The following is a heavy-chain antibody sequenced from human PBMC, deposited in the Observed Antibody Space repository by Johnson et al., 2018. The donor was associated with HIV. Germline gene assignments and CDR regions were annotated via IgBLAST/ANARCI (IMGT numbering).Heavy chain of an antibody. CDR2: ISGSGGST. V-gene: IGHV3-23*04. D-gene: IGHD1-26*01. Sequence: VHLVESGGGLVQPGGSLRLSCVASGFTVSNNYMSWVRQAPGKGLEWVSTISGSGGSTYYADSVKGRFTISRDNSKNTLYLQMNSLRSEDTAVYSCAFESGSYFRHAFDVCGQGTMVTVSS. CDR1: GFTVSNNY. J-gene: IGHJ3*01. CDR3: AFESGSYFRHAFDV.